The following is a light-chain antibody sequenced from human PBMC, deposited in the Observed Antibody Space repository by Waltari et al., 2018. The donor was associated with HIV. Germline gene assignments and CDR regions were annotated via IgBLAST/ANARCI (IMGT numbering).Light chain of an antibody. CDR2: RNP. Sequence: QSVLTQPPSASGTLGQAVTISCFGSTPNIGSNTVNWYQHLPGAAPKLIIFRNPHRPSGVPDRFSGSQSGTSAFLTITGLLSGDEATYYCAAWDASLHVLFGGGTQLTVV. J-gene: IGLJ2*01. V-gene: IGLV1-44*01. CDR1: TPNIGSNT. CDR3: AAWDASLHVL.